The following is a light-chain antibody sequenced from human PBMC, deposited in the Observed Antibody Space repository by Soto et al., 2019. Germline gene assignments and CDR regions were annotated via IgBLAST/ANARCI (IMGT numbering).Light chain of an antibody. CDR3: QQYNNWPQT. Sequence: EIVMTQSPATLSVSPGERVTLSCRASQSVSRFLAWYQQRPGQAPRLLIYDTSTRATGVPARFSGSGSGTEFSLTISSLQSEDFAVYYCQQYNNWPQTFGQGT. CDR2: DTS. J-gene: IGKJ1*01. V-gene: IGKV3-15*01. CDR1: QSVSRF.